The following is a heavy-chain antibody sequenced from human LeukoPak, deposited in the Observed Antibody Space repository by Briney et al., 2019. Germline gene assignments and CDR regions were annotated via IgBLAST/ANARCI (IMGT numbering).Heavy chain of an antibody. J-gene: IGHJ3*02. CDR1: GGSISGYY. V-gene: IGHV4-59*01. D-gene: IGHD1-26*01. Sequence: PSETLSLTCTVSGGSISGYYWNWIRQPPGKGLEWIGYIYYSGSTSYNPSLKSRVTISVDTSENQFSLKLSSVTAADTAVYYCAREGARWEPSFSAFDIWGQGTMVTVSS. CDR2: IYYSGST. CDR3: AREGARWEPSFSAFDI.